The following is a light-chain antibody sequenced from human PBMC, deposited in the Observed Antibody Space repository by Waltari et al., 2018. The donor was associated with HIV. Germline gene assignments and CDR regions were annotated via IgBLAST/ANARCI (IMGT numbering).Light chain of an antibody. J-gene: IGKJ3*01. CDR3: QQFTSLPIT. Sequence: DILMTQSPPSLSASVGGKVTITCRASQDIGNHLSWYRQKSGRAPELLIYGASFLESGVPSKFSGRGSGTTFIFTINSLQPEDSATYYRQQFTSLPITFGPGTTVDIK. V-gene: IGKV1-33*01. CDR2: GAS. CDR1: QDIGNH.